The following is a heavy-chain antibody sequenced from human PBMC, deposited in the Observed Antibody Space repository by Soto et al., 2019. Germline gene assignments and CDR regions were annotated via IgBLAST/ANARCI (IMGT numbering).Heavy chain of an antibody. CDR3: AREFYYDRSGIGFDS. CDR1: GGSLSGYY. J-gene: IGHJ4*02. Sequence: LSLTCTVSGGSLSGYYWSWIRQPPGKGLEWIGDFYSSGSPHHNPSLKNRVSISEDRSKNEFSLKLSSVTAADTAIYYCAREFYYDRSGIGFDSWGQGTLVTVSS. V-gene: IGHV4-59*01. CDR2: FYSSGSP. D-gene: IGHD3-22*01.